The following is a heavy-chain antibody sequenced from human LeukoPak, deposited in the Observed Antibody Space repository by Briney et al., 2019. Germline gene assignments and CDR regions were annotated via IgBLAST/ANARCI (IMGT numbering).Heavy chain of an antibody. CDR3: ARPYYYDSRIDP. Sequence: PSETLSLTCTVSGGSISSGDYYWSWIRQPPGKGLEWIAYMYYSGSTYYNPSLKSRVTMSADTSKNQLSLRLSSVTAADTAVYYCARPYYYDSRIDPWGQGILVTVSS. V-gene: IGHV4-30-4*01. D-gene: IGHD3-22*01. J-gene: IGHJ5*02. CDR2: MYYSGST. CDR1: GGSISSGDYY.